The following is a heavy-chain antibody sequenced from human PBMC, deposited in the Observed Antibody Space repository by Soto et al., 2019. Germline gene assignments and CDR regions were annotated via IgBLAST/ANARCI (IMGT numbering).Heavy chain of an antibody. CDR1: GFTVSSNY. D-gene: IGHD5-12*01. CDR3: ARDTPRGYSGYVPR. J-gene: IGHJ4*02. V-gene: IGHV3-66*01. Sequence: EVQLVESGGGLVQPGGSLRLSCAASGFTVSSNYMSWVRQAPGKGLEWVSVIYSGGSTYYADSVKGRFTISRDNSKNTLYLQMNSLSAEDTAVYYCARDTPRGYSGYVPRWGQGTLVTVSS. CDR2: IYSGGST.